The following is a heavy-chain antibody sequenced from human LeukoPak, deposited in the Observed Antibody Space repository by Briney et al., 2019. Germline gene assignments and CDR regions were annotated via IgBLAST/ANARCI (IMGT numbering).Heavy chain of an antibody. V-gene: IGHV1-69*06. CDR1: GGTFSNYA. CDR3: ARGGSYRNWFDP. CDR2: IIPIFGTA. J-gene: IGHJ5*02. D-gene: IGHD1-26*01. Sequence: GASVKVSCKASGGTFSNYAISWVRQAPGQGLEWMGGIIPIFGTANYAQKFQGRVTITADKSTSTAYMELSSLRSEDTAVYYCARGGSYRNWFDPWGQGTLVTVSS.